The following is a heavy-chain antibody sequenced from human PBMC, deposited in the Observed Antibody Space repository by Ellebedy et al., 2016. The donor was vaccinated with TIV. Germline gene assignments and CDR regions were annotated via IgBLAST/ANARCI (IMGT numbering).Heavy chain of an antibody. J-gene: IGHJ4*02. D-gene: IGHD2-15*01. CDR3: ARGWSGISWYYFDL. V-gene: IGHV4-39*07. CDR1: GGSINIDNYH. Sequence: MPSETLSLTCTVSGGSINIDNYHWAWIRQPPGKGLEWIGSVFYSGSSYYNPSLKSRVTISADTSRNQFSLEVTSMTAADTAIYYCARGWSGISWYYFDLWGQGTLVTVSS. CDR2: VFYSGSS.